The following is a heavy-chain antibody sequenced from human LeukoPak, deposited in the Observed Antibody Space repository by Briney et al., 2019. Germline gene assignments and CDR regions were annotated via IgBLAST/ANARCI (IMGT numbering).Heavy chain of an antibody. CDR2: TSAHNGDI. CDR3: ARGDYCSGGSCYSGSFDY. CDR1: GYTFTNYG. J-gene: IGHJ4*02. D-gene: IGHD2-15*01. Sequence: GASVKVSCKASGYTFTNYGITWVRQAPGQGLEWMGWTSAHNGDIKYAQKFQGRVTMTTDTSTTTAYMELRNLRSDDTAVYYCARGDYCSGGSCYSGSFDYWGQGTLVTVSS. V-gene: IGHV1-18*01.